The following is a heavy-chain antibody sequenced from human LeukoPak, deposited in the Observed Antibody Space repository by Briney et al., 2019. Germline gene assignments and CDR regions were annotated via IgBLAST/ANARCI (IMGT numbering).Heavy chain of an antibody. Sequence: GASVKVSCKASGYTFTSYDINWVRQATGQGLEWMGWMNPNSGNTGYAQRLQGRVTITRNTSISTAYMELSSLRSEDTAVYYCARGGCSSTSCYSPYYYYMDVWGKGTTVTVSS. CDR3: ARGGCSSTSCYSPYYYYMDV. V-gene: IGHV1-8*03. CDR1: GYTFTSYD. CDR2: MNPNSGNT. D-gene: IGHD2-2*02. J-gene: IGHJ6*03.